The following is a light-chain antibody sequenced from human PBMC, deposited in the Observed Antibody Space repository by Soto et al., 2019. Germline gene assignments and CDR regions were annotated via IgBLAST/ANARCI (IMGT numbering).Light chain of an antibody. CDR3: QQYGSSPRT. CDR1: QRVSNNY. J-gene: IGKJ1*01. Sequence: EIVLTQSPGTLSLSPGERATLSCRASQRVSNNYLAWYQQKPGQAPRLLIYGASGRATGIPDRFSGSGSGPDFILTISRLEPEDFVVYYCQQYGSSPRTFGQGTKVEIK. CDR2: GAS. V-gene: IGKV3-20*01.